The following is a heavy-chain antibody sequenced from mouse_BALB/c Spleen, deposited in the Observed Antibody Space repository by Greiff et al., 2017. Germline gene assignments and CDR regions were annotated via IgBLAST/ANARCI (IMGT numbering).Heavy chain of an antibody. V-gene: IGHV5-9-4*01. CDR1: GFTFSSYA. CDR2: ISSGGSYT. J-gene: IGHJ4*01. D-gene: IGHD2-1*01. CDR3: ARIYYGHYYAMDY. Sequence: EVQLVESGGGLVKPGGSLKLSCAASGFTFSSYAMSWFRQSPEKRLEWVAEISSGGSYTYYPDTVTGRFTISRDNAKNTLYLEMSSLRSEDTAMYYCARIYYGHYYAMDYWGQGTSVTVSS.